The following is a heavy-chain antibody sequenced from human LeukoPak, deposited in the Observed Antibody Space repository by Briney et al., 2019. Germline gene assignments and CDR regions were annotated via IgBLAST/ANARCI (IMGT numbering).Heavy chain of an antibody. J-gene: IGHJ4*02. D-gene: IGHD6-19*01. CDR3: AGGQMFTSGGFDD. Sequence: GESLRLSCAASGFSVSNKYMSWVRQAPGKGLEWVSVIYTGGDTYYADSVRGRFTISRDNSKNTVNLQMNSLRAEDTALYYCAGGQMFTSGGFDDWGQGTLVTVSS. V-gene: IGHV3-53*01. CDR2: IYTGGDT. CDR1: GFSVSNKY.